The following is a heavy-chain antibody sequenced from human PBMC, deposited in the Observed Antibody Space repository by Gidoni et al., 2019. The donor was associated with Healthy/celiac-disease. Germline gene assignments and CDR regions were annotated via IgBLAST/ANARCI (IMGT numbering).Heavy chain of an antibody. CDR1: GINLGAYA. Sequence: EVQLVESGGGLVQRGRSLRLSCTASGINLGAYARSWFRQAPGKGLEWVGFIRSKAYGGTTEYAASVKGRFTISRDDSTSIAYLQMNSLKTEDTAVYYCTRAGSPPSYYYYYMDVWGKGTTVTVSS. J-gene: IGHJ6*03. D-gene: IGHD6-13*01. CDR2: IRSKAYGGTT. V-gene: IGHV3-49*03. CDR3: TRAGSPPSYYYYYMDV.